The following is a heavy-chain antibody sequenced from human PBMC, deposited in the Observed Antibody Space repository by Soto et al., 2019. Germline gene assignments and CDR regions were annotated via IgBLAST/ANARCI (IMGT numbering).Heavy chain of an antibody. V-gene: IGHV3-11*01. CDR2: ISSSGSTI. D-gene: IGHD4-17*01. CDR1: GFTFCDYY. CDR3: ARVSHYGDLYYFDY. J-gene: IGHJ4*02. Sequence: PGGSLRLSCAASGFTFCDYYMSWIRQAPGKGLEWVSYISSSGSTIYYADSVKGRFTISRDNAKNSLYLQMNSLRAEDTAVYYCARVSHYGDLYYFDYWGQGTLVTVSS.